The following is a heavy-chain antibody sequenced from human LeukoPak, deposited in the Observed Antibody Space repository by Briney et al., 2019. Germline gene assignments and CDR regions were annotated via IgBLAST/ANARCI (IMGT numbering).Heavy chain of an antibody. CDR1: GGSISSGGYY. CDR2: IYYSGST. V-gene: IGHV4-31*03. CDR3: ARWVVVTLGFDY. Sequence: PSETLSLTCTVSGGSISSGGYYWSWIRQHPGKGLEWIGYIYYSGSTYYNPSLKSRVTISVGTSKNQFSLKLSSVTAADTAVYYCARWVVVTLGFDYWGQGTLVTVSS. J-gene: IGHJ4*02. D-gene: IGHD4-23*01.